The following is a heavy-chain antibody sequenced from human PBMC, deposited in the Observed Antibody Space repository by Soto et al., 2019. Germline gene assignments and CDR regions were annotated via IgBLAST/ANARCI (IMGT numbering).Heavy chain of an antibody. V-gene: IGHV4-4*02. J-gene: IGHJ6*02. CDR3: VRSVPAATWQYSGMDV. CDR2: IYHSGTF. Sequence: QVRLQESGPGLVEPSGTLSLTCAVSGDSVSSSSCWSWVRQAPGKGLECIGEIYHSGTFNYNPSLASRASVSVDKSRNQLSLNLKSVTAADTAVYYCVRSVPAATWQYSGMDVWGQGTTVTVSS. D-gene: IGHD2-2*01. CDR1: GDSVSSSSC.